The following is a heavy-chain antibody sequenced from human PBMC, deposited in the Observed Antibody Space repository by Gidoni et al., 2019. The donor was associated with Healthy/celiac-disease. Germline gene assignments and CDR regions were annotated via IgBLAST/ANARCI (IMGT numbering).Heavy chain of an antibody. J-gene: IGHJ4*02. CDR2: ISGSGGRT. CDR1: GFTFSSYA. V-gene: IGHV3-23*01. Sequence: EVQLLESGGGLVQPGGSLRPSCAASGFTFSSYAMSWVRQEPGKGLEWVSAISGSGGRTYYEDAVKGRFTISRDNSKNTLYLQMNSLRAEDTAVYYCAKDFHRATLDYWGQGTLVTVSS. CDR3: AKDFHRATLDY.